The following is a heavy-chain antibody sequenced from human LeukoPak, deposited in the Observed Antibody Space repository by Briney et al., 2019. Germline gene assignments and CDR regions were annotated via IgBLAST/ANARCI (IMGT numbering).Heavy chain of an antibody. CDR3: ARTSSSWL. D-gene: IGHD6-13*01. CDR2: IYDSGST. CDR1: GASINSYY. Sequence: SXXLXLTCTVSGASINSYYWSWIRQPPGKGLEWIGCIYDSGSTDYNPSLKSRVTISVDTSKNQFSLKLTSVTAADTAMYYCARTSSSWLWGQGTLVTVSS. V-gene: IGHV4-59*01. J-gene: IGHJ4*02.